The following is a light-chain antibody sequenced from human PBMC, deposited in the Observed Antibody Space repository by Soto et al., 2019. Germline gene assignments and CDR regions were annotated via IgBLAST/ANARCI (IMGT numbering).Light chain of an antibody. CDR2: GAS. V-gene: IGKV3-20*01. CDR1: QSVSSSY. CDR3: QQRGT. J-gene: IGKJ3*01. Sequence: EIVLTQSPGTLSLSPGERATLSCRASQSVSSSYLAWYQQKPGQAPRLLIYGASSRATGIPARFSGSGSGTDFTLTISSLEPEDLAVYYCQQRGTFGPGTKVDNK.